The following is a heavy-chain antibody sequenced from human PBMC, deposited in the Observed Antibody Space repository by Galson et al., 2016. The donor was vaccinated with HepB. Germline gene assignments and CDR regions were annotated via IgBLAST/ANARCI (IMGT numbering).Heavy chain of an antibody. V-gene: IGHV4-4*02. CDR3: AREVEGKGGGSFFDY. CDR1: GGSISNTKW. CDR2: ISHGGET. Sequence: SETLSLTCTVSGGSISNTKWWSWVRQPPGKGLEWIGEISHGGETNYNPSLKSRLSMSLDESENQFSLQLTSVTAADTAVYYCAREVEGKGGGSFFDYWGQGTLVTASS. D-gene: IGHD1-26*01. J-gene: IGHJ4*02.